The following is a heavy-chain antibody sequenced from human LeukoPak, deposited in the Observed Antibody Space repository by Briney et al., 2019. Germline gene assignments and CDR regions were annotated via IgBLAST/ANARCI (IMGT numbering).Heavy chain of an antibody. CDR3: ARSSVTAIIYYYYGMDV. J-gene: IGHJ6*02. V-gene: IGHV1-69*04. Sequence: SVKVSCKAPGGTFSSYAISWVRQAPGQGLEWMGRIIPIFGIANYAQKFQGRVTITADKSTSTAYMELSSLRSEDTAVYYCARSSVTAIIYYYYGMDVWGQGTTVTVPS. CDR1: GGTFSSYA. CDR2: IIPIFGIA. D-gene: IGHD2-21*02.